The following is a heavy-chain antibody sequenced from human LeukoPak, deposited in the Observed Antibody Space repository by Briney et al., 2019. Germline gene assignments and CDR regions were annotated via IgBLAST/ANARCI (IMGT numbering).Heavy chain of an antibody. Sequence: PSETLSLTCTVSGGSISHYYWSWIRQSPGKGLEWIGYIYYSGTTNYNPSLKSRVTISVDASRNQFFLQLRSVTAADTAVYYCAREDPQTTVPEGMDVWGQGTTVIVSS. CDR2: IYYSGTT. V-gene: IGHV4-59*01. CDR1: GGSISHYY. D-gene: IGHD4-17*01. CDR3: AREDPQTTVPEGMDV. J-gene: IGHJ6*02.